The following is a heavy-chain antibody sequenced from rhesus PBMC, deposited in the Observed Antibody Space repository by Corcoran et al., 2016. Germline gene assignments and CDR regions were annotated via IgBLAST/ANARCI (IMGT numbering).Heavy chain of an antibody. CDR1: GGSISGGYD. J-gene: IGHJ1*01. V-gene: IGHV4-76*01. Sequence: QVQLQESGPGVVKPSEPLSLTCAVSGGSISGGYDWRWIRQPPGKGLEWIGYIYGSSGSTNYNPSLKNRVTISKDASKNEFSLKLSSVTAADTAVYYCARMADEGFLEFWGQGALVTVSS. CDR2: IYGSSGST. CDR3: ARMADEGFLEF.